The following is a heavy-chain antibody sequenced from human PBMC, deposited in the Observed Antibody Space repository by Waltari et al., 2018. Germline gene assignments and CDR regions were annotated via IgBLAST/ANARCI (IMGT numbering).Heavy chain of an antibody. D-gene: IGHD1-26*01. CDR3: ARDLGGSGSD. CDR2: IDTHGSGT. J-gene: IGHJ4*02. CDR1: GFTFSPYW. Sequence: EVQLVESGGGLIQPGGSLRLSCAASGFTFSPYWLHWVRQVPRKGLVWVSRIDTHGSGTDYADSVKGRFTISRDNAKNTLYLQMNSLRVEDTALYYCARDLGGSGSDWGQGTLVTVSS. V-gene: IGHV3-74*01.